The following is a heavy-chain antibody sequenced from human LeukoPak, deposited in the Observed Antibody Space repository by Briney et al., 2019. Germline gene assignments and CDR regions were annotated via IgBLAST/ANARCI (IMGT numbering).Heavy chain of an antibody. V-gene: IGHV4-34*01. CDR3: ARHSFDWLLEFDY. Sequence: PSETLSLTCAVYGGSFSGYYWSWIRQPPGKGLEWIREINHSGSTNYSPSLKSRVTISVDTSKNQFSLKLSSVTAADTAVYYCARHSFDWLLEFDYWGQGTLVTVSS. J-gene: IGHJ4*02. CDR2: INHSGST. D-gene: IGHD3-9*01. CDR1: GGSFSGYY.